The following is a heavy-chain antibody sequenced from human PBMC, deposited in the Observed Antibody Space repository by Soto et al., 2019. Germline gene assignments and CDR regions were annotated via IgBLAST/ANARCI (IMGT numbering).Heavy chain of an antibody. J-gene: IGHJ4*02. V-gene: IGHV2-5*02. CDR2: VFWDDDK. D-gene: IGHD2-15*01. CDR1: GFSLTTSGVG. Sequence: QITLKESGPSLVQPTQTLTLTCTFSGFSLTTSGVGVCWIRQPSGDALEWLALVFWDDDKLYSPSMKCRLTTETDYNTNQVVLTTSNMDAVDTATYYCTHTRAPRIFVYWVQGTLVTVSS. CDR3: THTRAPRIFVY.